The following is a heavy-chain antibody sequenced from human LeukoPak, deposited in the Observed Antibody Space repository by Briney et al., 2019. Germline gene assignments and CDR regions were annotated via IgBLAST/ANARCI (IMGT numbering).Heavy chain of an antibody. V-gene: IGHV1-18*01. D-gene: IGHD6-19*01. CDR3: ARDQGSGWNGYYYYGMDV. CDR2: ISTYNGNT. CDR1: GYIFTSYG. Sequence: ASLNVSCKASGYIFTSYGISWVRQAPGQVFEWMGWISTYNGNTNYVQKLQGRVTMTTDTSTSTAYMELRSLRSDDTAVDYCARDQGSGWNGYYYYGMDVWGQGTTVTVSS. J-gene: IGHJ6*02.